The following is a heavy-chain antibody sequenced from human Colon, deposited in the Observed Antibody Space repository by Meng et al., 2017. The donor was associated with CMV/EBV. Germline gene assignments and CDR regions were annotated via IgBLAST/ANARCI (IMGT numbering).Heavy chain of an antibody. CDR2: VDPGGGA. CDR3: ARELGGTYYFDF. D-gene: IGHD1-26*01. V-gene: IGHV1-46*01. Sequence: QAQLVQSGAEVKKPGASVRVSCKASGYTLSGYHTHWVRQAPGQGLEWMGRVDPGGGAKYTQKFQGRVTMTRDTSTSTVHMELNSLTFADTAVYYCARELGGTYYFDFWGQGTLVTVSS. J-gene: IGHJ4*02. CDR1: GYTLSGYH.